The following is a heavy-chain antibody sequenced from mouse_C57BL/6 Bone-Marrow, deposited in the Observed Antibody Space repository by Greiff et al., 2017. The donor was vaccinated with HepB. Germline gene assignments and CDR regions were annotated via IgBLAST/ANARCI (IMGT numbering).Heavy chain of an antibody. V-gene: IGHV14-3*01. D-gene: IGHD1-1*01. CDR1: GFNIKNTY. J-gene: IGHJ1*03. CDR3: ARMYYYVSSCWYFDV. CDR2: IDPASGNT. Sequence: EVKLLESVAELVRPGASLKLSCTASGFNIKNTYMHWVKQRPEQGLEWIGRIDPASGNTKYAPKFQGKATITADTSSNTAYLQLSSLTSEDTAVYYCARMYYYVSSCWYFDVWGTGTTVTVSS.